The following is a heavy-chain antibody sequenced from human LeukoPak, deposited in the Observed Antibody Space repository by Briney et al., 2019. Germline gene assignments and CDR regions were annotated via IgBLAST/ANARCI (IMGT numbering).Heavy chain of an antibody. V-gene: IGHV3-23*01. CDR1: GFTFSSYA. D-gene: IGHD1-26*01. J-gene: IGHJ5*02. CDR3: AKDPLGRDWFDP. Sequence: GGSLRLSCAASGFTFSSYAMSWVRQAPGKGLEGVSAISGSGGNTYYADSVKGRFTISRDNSKNTLYLQMNSPRGEATAVYYCAKDPLGRDWFDPWGQGTLVTVSS. CDR2: ISGSGGNT.